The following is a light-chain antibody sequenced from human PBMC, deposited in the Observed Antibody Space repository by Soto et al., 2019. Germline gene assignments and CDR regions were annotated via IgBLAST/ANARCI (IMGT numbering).Light chain of an antibody. CDR3: QQYCSSPLWT. V-gene: IGKV3-20*01. J-gene: IGKJ1*01. CDR1: QSVSSSY. Sequence: EIVLTQSPGTLSLSPGEGATRSCRASQSVSSSYLAWYQQKPGQAPRLLIYCASNRATGLPDSFSGSGSGTDFTLCITGLAPDEFAVDYCQQYCSSPLWTFGQGTKVEIK. CDR2: CAS.